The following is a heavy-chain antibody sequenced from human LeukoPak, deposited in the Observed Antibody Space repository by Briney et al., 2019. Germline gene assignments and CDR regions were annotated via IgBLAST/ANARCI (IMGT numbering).Heavy chain of an antibody. CDR1: GASVSSRGYY. CDR2: IYYSGTT. Sequence: SETLSLTCTVSGASVSSRGYYWSWIRQHPGEGLEWIGYIYYSGTTYYNLSLKSRLTISVAASKNQFSLKLSSVTAADTAVYYCARRYDTSGSPFDAWGQGTLVTVSS. J-gene: IGHJ4*02. CDR3: ARRYDTSGSPFDA. D-gene: IGHD3-22*01. V-gene: IGHV4-31*03.